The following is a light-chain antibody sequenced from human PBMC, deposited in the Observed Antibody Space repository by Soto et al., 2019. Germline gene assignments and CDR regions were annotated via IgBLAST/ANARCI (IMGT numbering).Light chain of an antibody. CDR1: QSISSY. CDR3: PHHKRYSEA. CDR2: AAS. V-gene: IGKV1-39*01. Sequence: DIQMTQSPSSLSASVGDRGTITCLASQSISSYLNWYQQKPGKAPKLLIYAASSLQSGVPSRFSGSGSGTDCTLTNSSLQAEYGKTDYGPHHKRYSEAFRHGTKVGIK. J-gene: IGKJ1*01.